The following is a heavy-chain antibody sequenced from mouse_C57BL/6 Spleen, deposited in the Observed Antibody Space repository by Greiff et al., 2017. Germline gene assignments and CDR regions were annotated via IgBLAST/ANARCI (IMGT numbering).Heavy chain of an antibody. CDR2: IRSDADNYGS. J-gene: IGHJ3*01. Sequence: EVQLVESGAGLVQPGGSMKLSCVASGFTFSNYWMNWVRQSPEQGLEWIAQIRSDADNYGSHYAASVKGRFTISRDDYTSSVYLQMHNLRAEDTGIYYCTPLITTVVAPAAYWGQGTLVTVAA. CDR3: TPLITTVVAPAAY. CDR1: GFTFSNYW. V-gene: IGHV6-3*01. D-gene: IGHD1-1*01.